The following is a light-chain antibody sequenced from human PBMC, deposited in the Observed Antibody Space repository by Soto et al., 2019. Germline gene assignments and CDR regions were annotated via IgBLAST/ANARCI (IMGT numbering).Light chain of an antibody. V-gene: IGKV3-11*01. Sequence: IVMTKSHGTLSVSREEIDTLSCMASQSVRSNLACYQQKPGQAPRLLIYDASNRATGIPARFSGSGSGTDFALALRCLEPEDSAVYYCQGPHMWPIRFGQGTRLEIK. J-gene: IGKJ5*01. CDR2: DAS. CDR3: QGPHMWPIR. CDR1: QSVRSN.